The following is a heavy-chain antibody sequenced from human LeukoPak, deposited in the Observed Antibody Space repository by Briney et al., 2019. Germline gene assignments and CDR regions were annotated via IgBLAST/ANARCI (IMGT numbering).Heavy chain of an antibody. CDR1: GYTFTSYW. CDR3: ARGRYDFGVVPYYFDY. D-gene: IGHD3-3*01. J-gene: IGHJ4*02. V-gene: IGHV5-51*01. Sequence: GESLKISCMGSGYTFTSYWIAWVRQMPGKGLEWMGIIYPGDSDVRYSPSFQGQVTISADKSLSTAYLQWTSLKASDTAMYYCARGRYDFGVVPYYFDYWGQGTLVTVSS. CDR2: IYPGDSDV.